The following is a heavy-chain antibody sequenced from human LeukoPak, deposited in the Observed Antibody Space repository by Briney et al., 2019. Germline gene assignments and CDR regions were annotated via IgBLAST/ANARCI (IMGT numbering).Heavy chain of an antibody. J-gene: IGHJ1*01. Sequence: PSETLSLTCTVSGASISNNFWTRIRQPPGKGLEWIGSFYHGGSTNYSPSLKSRVIISVDTSKNQLSLSLSSVTAADTAVYYCAGGALWLAPDFWGQGTLVTVSS. D-gene: IGHD6-19*01. CDR3: AGGALWLAPDF. CDR1: GASISNNF. V-gene: IGHV4-59*03. CDR2: FYHGGST.